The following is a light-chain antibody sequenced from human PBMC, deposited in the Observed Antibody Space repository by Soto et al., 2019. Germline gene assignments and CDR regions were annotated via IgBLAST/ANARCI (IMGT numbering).Light chain of an antibody. Sequence: EIELTQSPGTLSLSPGERATLSCRASQSAGNTYLAWYQQKPGQAPRLLIYGTSSRATGIPDGFSGSGSGTEFTLTIDSVEPEDIAVYYCQQYGSSRTLGPGTKVEVK. CDR2: GTS. J-gene: IGKJ1*01. V-gene: IGKV3-20*01. CDR1: QSAGNTY. CDR3: QQYGSSRT.